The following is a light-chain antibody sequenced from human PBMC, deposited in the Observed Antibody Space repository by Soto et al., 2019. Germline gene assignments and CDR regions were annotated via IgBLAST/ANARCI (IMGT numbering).Light chain of an antibody. V-gene: IGKV3-20*01. CDR2: GAS. J-gene: IGKJ2*01. CDR1: QSVSSSY. Sequence: EIVLTQSPGTLSLSPGERATLSCRASQSVSSSYLAWYQQKPGQAPRLLIYGASSRATGIPDRFSGSGYGTDLTLTISRLEPEDFAVYYCQQYGSSPPYTLGQGTKLEIK. CDR3: QQYGSSPPYT.